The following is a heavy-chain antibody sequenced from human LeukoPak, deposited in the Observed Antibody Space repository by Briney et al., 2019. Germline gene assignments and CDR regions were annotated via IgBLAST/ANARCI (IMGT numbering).Heavy chain of an antibody. CDR1: GGSFSGYY. J-gene: IGHJ4*02. V-gene: IGHV4-34*01. Sequence: SETLSLTCAVYGGSFSGYYWSWIRQPPGKGLEWIGEINHSGSTNYNPSLKSRVTISVDTSKNQFSLKLSSVTAADTAVYYCARGSRGSYRSLGYWGQGTLVTVSS. CDR3: ARGSRGSYRSLGY. CDR2: INHSGST. D-gene: IGHD1-26*01.